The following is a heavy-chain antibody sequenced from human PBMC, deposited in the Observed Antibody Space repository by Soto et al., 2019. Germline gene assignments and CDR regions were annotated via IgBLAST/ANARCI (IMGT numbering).Heavy chain of an antibody. V-gene: IGHV3-23*01. CDR1: GFTFSSYA. CDR2: ISDSGGST. Sequence: PGGSLRLSCAASGFTFSSYAMSWVRQAPGKGLEWVSGISDSGGSTYYADSVKGRLTISRDNSKNTLYLHMNSLRAEDTAVYYCAQGPYSYGSAPYYFDYWGQGTLGTVS. CDR3: AQGPYSYGSAPYYFDY. D-gene: IGHD3-10*01. J-gene: IGHJ4*02.